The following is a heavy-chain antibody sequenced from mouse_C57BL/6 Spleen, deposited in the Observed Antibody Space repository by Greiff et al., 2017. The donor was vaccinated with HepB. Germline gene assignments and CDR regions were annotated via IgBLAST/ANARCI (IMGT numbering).Heavy chain of an antibody. CDR2: ISYDGSN. D-gene: IGHD2-3*01. CDR1: GYSITSGYY. V-gene: IGHV3-6*01. CDR3: ARDDGYYWYFDV. J-gene: IGHJ1*03. Sequence: EVQLMESGPGLVKPSQSLSLTCSVTGYSITSGYYWNWIRQFPGNKLEWMGYISYDGSNNYNPSLKNRISITRDTSKNQFFLKLNSVTTEDTATYYCARDDGYYWYFDVWGTGTTVTVSS.